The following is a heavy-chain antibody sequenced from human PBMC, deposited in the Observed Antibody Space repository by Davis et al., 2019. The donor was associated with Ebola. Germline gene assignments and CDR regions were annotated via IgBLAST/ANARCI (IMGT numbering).Heavy chain of an antibody. CDR1: GGSTSSYY. CDR3: AALVVVAATPDY. V-gene: IGHV4-59*01. D-gene: IGHD2-15*01. Sequence: SETLSLTCTVSGGSTSSYYWSWIRQPPGKGLEWIGYIYYSGSTNYNPSLKSRVTISVDTSKNQFSLKLSSVTAADTAVYYCAALVVVAATPDYWGQGTLVTVSS. J-gene: IGHJ4*02. CDR2: IYYSGST.